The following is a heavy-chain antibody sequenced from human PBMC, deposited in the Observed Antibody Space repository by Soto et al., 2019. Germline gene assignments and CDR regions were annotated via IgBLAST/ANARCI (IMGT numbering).Heavy chain of an antibody. D-gene: IGHD2-21*02. CDR1: GGTISRYY. CDR2: MYNTGST. J-gene: IGHJ6*02. Sequence: QVQLQESGPGLVKPSETLSLTCTVSGGTISRYYWSWIRQPPGKGLEWIGYMYNTGSTVYNPSFKRRDTISVDTSRTQCSLKLNSVTAADTAVYYCARDLWGYCGTDCYPLDVWGQGTTVTVSS. CDR3: ARDLWGYCGTDCYPLDV. V-gene: IGHV4-59*01.